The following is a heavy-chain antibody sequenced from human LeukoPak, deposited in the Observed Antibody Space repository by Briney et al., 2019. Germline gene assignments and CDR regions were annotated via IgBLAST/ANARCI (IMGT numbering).Heavy chain of an antibody. J-gene: IGHJ6*04. CDR3: ARGVRGVIYYYYGMDV. Sequence: GGSLRLSCAASGFTFSSYAMSWVRQAPGKGLEWVSAISGSGGSTYYADSVKGRFTISRDNSKNTLYLQMNSLRAEDTAVYYCARGVRGVIYYYYGMDVWGKGTTVTVSS. V-gene: IGHV3-23*01. CDR2: ISGSGGST. D-gene: IGHD3-10*01. CDR1: GFTFSSYA.